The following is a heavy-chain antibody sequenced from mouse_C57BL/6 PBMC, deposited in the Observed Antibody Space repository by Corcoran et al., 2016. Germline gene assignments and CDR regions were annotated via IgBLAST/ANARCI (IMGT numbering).Heavy chain of an antibody. CDR3: ARTYDGYYVVWFAY. Sequence: QIQLVQSGPELKKPGETVKISCKASGYTFTTYGMSWVKQAPGKGLKWMGWINTYSGVPTYADDFKGRFAFSLETSASTAYLQINNLKNEDTATYFCARTYDGYYVVWFAYWGQGTLVTVSA. CDR2: INTYSGVP. J-gene: IGHJ3*01. V-gene: IGHV9-3*01. D-gene: IGHD2-3*01. CDR1: GYTFTTYG.